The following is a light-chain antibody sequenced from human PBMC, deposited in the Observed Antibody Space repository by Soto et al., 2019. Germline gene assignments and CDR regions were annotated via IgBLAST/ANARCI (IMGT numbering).Light chain of an antibody. J-gene: IGLJ3*02. Sequence: QSALTQPPSASGSPGQSVTLSCTGTSSDVGGYNYVSLYQQHPGKAPKLVIYEVSKRPSGVPDRFSGSQSGNTASLTVSGLQAEDEADYYCSSYAGTNNLVFGGGTKLTVL. V-gene: IGLV2-8*01. CDR2: EVS. CDR3: SSYAGTNNLV. CDR1: SSDVGGYNY.